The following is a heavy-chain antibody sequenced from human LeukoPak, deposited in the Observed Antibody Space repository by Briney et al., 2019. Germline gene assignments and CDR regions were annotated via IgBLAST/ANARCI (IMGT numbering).Heavy chain of an antibody. D-gene: IGHD1-1*01. CDR1: GDSIGSSTYY. Sequence: SETLSLTCTVSGDSIGSSTYYWVWIRQPPGKGLYWIANIFYPGSTYYNPSLKRRVTMSVDTSKNQHSLSLTPVTAPDTAVYFCAATGRTPSDPPSWGQGTLVTVSS. CDR2: IFYPGST. J-gene: IGHJ5*02. CDR3: AATGRTPSDPPS. V-gene: IGHV4-39*01.